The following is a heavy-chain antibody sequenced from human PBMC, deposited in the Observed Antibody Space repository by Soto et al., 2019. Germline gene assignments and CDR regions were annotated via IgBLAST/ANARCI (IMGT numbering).Heavy chain of an antibody. V-gene: IGHV1-18*01. J-gene: IGHJ5*02. CDR2: ISPYIDNT. CDR3: ATSEVPASMGGWCAT. CDR1: GFSLSDDG. D-gene: IGHD2-2*01. Sequence: QVHLLQSGPEIKKPGASVKVSCKASGFSLSDDGINWMRQAPGQGLDWVGWISPYIDNTNYAQKFQDRVTLTTDTSTSTAYMERRSLRSDDTAVYYCATSEVPASMGGWCATWGQGTLVTVSA.